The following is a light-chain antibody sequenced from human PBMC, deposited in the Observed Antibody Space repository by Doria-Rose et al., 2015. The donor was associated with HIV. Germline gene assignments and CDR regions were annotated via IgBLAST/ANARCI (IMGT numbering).Light chain of an antibody. V-gene: IGKV3-20*01. J-gene: IGKJ1*01. CDR3: HQYGTSWT. CDR1: QSFSSTY. CDR2: DGS. Sequence: IVVTQSPGTLSLSPGERATLSCRASQSFSSTYLAWYQQKPGQAPSLLIYDGSTRATGIPDRFSASGPGTDFTLTINRLEPEDFALYYCHQYGTSWTFGQGTKVEI.